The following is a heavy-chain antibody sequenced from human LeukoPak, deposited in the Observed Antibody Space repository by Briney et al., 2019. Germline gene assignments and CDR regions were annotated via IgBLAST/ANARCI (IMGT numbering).Heavy chain of an antibody. Sequence: PGGSLRLSCAASGFTFSSYWMHWVRQAPGKGLVWVSRINSDGSSTSYADSVKGRFTISRDNAKNTLYLQMNSLRAEDTAVYYCARVNPQPYRGNYYYYGMDVWGQGTTVTVSS. V-gene: IGHV3-74*01. D-gene: IGHD3-10*01. CDR2: INSDGSST. J-gene: IGHJ6*02. CDR1: GFTFSSYW. CDR3: ARVNPQPYRGNYYYYGMDV.